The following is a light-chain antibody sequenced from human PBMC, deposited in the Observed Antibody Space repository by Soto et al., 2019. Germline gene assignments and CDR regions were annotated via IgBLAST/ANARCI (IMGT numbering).Light chain of an antibody. CDR3: QQYNNSPLT. CDR1: QTISSW. J-gene: IGKJ4*01. Sequence: DIQMTQSPSTLSGSVGDRVTITCRASQTISSWLAWYQQKPGKAPKLLIYKASTLKSGVPSRFSGSGSGTEFTLTISSLQSEDIATYYCQQYNNSPLTFGGGTKVEIK. CDR2: KAS. V-gene: IGKV1-5*03.